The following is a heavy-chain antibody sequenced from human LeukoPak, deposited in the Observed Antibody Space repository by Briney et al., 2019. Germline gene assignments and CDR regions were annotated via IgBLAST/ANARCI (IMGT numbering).Heavy chain of an antibody. V-gene: IGHV4-34*01. Sequence: SETLSLTCAVYGGSFSGYYWGWIRQPPGKGLEWIGEINHSGSTNYNPSLKSRVTISVDTSKNQFSLKLSSVTAADTAVYYCARHVTYYDSSGYLTYYFDYWGQGTLVTVSS. CDR3: ARHVTYYDSSGYLTYYFDY. J-gene: IGHJ4*02. CDR1: GGSFSGYY. CDR2: INHSGST. D-gene: IGHD3-22*01.